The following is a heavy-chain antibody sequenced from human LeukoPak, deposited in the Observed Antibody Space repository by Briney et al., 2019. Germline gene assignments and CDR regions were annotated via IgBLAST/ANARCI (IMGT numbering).Heavy chain of an antibody. J-gene: IGHJ4*02. V-gene: IGHV5-51*01. CDR2: TYPGESDT. D-gene: IGHD4-23*01. CDR1: GYIFTSYW. Sequence: GESLKISCKGSGYIFTSYWITWVRQMPGKGLEWMGITYPGESDTKYSPSFQGQVTISADKSISTTYLQWSSLKASDTAMYYCARRSYSGKEFDYWGQGTLVTVSS. CDR3: ARRSYSGKEFDY.